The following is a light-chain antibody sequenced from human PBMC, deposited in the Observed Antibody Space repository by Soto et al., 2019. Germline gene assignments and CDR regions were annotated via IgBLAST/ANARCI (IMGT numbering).Light chain of an antibody. V-gene: IGKV3-20*01. CDR3: QQYGASPIT. Sequence: EIVLTQSPGTLSLSPGERATLSCRASQSVSSGYFAWYQQKPGQAPRLLIYGASSRATGIPDRFSGSGCGTDFTLTISRLEPEDFAVYYCQQYGASPITFGQGTRLEIK. CDR1: QSVSSGY. J-gene: IGKJ5*01. CDR2: GAS.